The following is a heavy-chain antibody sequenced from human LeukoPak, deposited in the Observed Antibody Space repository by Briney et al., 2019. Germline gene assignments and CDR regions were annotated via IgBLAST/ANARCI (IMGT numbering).Heavy chain of an antibody. Sequence: GRSLRLSCAASGFTFSSYGMHWVRQAPGKGLEWVAVIWYDGSNKYYADSVKGRFTISRDNSKNTLYLQMNSLRAEDTAVYYCARDHSYYDSSGYYYGMDVWGQGTTVTVSS. J-gene: IGHJ6*02. CDR3: ARDHSYYDSSGYYYGMDV. D-gene: IGHD3-22*01. V-gene: IGHV3-33*01. CDR2: IWYDGSNK. CDR1: GFTFSSYG.